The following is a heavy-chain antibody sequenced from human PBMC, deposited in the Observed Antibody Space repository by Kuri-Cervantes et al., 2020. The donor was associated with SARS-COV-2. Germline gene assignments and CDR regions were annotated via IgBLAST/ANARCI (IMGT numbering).Heavy chain of an antibody. CDR2: INPNSGGT. CDR3: ARASNDFWSGNYFDY. CDR1: GYTFTGYY. Sequence: ASVKVSCKASGYTFTGYYMHWVRQAPGQGLEWMGWINPNSGGTNYAQKFQGRVTMTRDTSISTAYMELRSLRSDDTAVYYCARASNDFWSGNYFDYWGQGPLVTVSS. V-gene: IGHV1-2*02. D-gene: IGHD3-3*01. J-gene: IGHJ4*02.